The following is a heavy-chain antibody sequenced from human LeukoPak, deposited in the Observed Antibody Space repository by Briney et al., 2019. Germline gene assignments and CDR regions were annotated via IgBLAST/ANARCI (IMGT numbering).Heavy chain of an antibody. CDR1: GFTFSSHA. CDR3: TAYDPSDYYGMDV. D-gene: IGHD5-12*01. CDR2: IRSKAYGGTT. J-gene: IGHJ6*02. Sequence: PGGSLRLSCAASGFTFSSHAMSWVRQAPGKGLEWVGFIRSKAYGGTTEFAASVKGRFIISRDDSKSIAYLQMNSLKTEDTAVYYCTAYDPSDYYGMDVWGQGTTVTVS. V-gene: IGHV3-49*04.